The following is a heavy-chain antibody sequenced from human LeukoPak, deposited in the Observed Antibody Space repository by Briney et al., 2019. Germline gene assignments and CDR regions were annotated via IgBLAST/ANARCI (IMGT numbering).Heavy chain of an antibody. CDR3: ARHAVQYYYDSSFDY. D-gene: IGHD3-22*01. V-gene: IGHV4-39*01. CDR2: IFYSGST. J-gene: IGHJ4*02. Sequence: PSETLSLTCTVSSGSISTSNYYWGWVRQPPGKALEWIGNIFYSGSTYYNPSLKSRVTISVDTSKNQFSLKLSSVTAADTAVYYCARHAVQYYYDSSFDYWGQGTLVTVSS. CDR1: SGSISTSNYY.